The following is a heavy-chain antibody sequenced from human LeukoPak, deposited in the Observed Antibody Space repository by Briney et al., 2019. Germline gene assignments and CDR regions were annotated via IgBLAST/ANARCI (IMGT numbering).Heavy chain of an antibody. CDR3: AREYGVAAAFGASDI. J-gene: IGHJ3*02. D-gene: IGHD6-13*01. Sequence: ASVKVSCKASGYTFTSYGISWVRQAPGQGLEWMGWISAYNGNTNYAQKLQGRVTMTTDTSASTAYMELSSLRSEDMAVYYCAREYGVAAAFGASDIWGQGTMVTVSS. CDR1: GYTFTSYG. CDR2: ISAYNGNT. V-gene: IGHV1-18*03.